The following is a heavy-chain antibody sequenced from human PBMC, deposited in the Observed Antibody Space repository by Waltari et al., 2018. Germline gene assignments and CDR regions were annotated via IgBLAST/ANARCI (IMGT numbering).Heavy chain of an antibody. J-gene: IGHJ4*02. D-gene: IGHD2-15*01. Sequence: QLQESGPGLVKPSGTLYLSCAVSGDSVTSANWWGWVRQSPQRGLEWIGQVLSTGKTNYSPSFASRVTMSLDAANNQFSLKVTSATAADTAVYYCARDRGRGLYLDVWGPGTLVTVSP. CDR2: VLSTGKT. V-gene: IGHV4-4*02. CDR1: GDSVTSANW. CDR3: ARDRGRGLYLDV.